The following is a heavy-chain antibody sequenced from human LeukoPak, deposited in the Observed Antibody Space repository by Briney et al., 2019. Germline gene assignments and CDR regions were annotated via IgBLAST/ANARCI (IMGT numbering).Heavy chain of an antibody. V-gene: IGHV1-69*04. J-gene: IGHJ4*02. CDR2: IIPNLGTT. CDR1: GGTSNSHA. CDR3: ETTNDGGGYQWAAFFAF. Sequence: GASVKVSCKASGGTSNSHAISWVRQAPGQGLEWMGRIIPNLGTTNRAQNFRDRVTRTAEKSTNTAYMELTSMTYDDTAVYYCETTNDGGGYQWAAFFAFWGQGTLVTV. D-gene: IGHD3-22*01.